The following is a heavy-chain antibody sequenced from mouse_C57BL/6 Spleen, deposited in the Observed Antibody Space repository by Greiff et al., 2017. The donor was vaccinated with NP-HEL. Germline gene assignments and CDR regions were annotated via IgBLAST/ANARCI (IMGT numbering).Heavy chain of an antibody. CDR3: ARVGLLRYFDV. V-gene: IGHV1-50*01. CDR2: IDPSDSYT. D-gene: IGHD2-3*01. J-gene: IGHJ1*03. CDR1: GYTFTSYW. Sequence: QVQLQQPGAELVKPGASVKLSCKASGYTFTSYWMQWVKQRPGQGLEWIGEIDPSDSYTNYNQKFKGKATLTVDTSSSTAYMQLSSLTSEDSAVYCCARVGLLRYFDVWGTGTTVTVSS.